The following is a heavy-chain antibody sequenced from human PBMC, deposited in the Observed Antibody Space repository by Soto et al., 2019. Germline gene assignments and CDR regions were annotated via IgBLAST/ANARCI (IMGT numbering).Heavy chain of an antibody. V-gene: IGHV1-69*01. J-gene: IGHJ5*02. D-gene: IGHD1-26*01. Sequence: QVQLVQSGAAVMKPGSSVKVSCKASGGTFSSYAISWVRQAPGHGLEWMGGIIPIFGTANYAQKFQGRVTITADESTSTAYMELSSLRSEDTAVYYCAREVGATLNWFDPWGQGTLVTVSS. CDR3: AREVGATLNWFDP. CDR2: IIPIFGTA. CDR1: GGTFSSYA.